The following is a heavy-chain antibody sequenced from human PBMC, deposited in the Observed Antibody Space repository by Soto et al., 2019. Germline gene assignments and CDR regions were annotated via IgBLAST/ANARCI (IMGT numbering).Heavy chain of an antibody. CDR1: GGSVSDKTYY. V-gene: IGHV4-61*01. CDR2: IYYSGST. Sequence: SETLSLTCSVSGGSVSDKTYYWSWIRQPPGKRLEWIGYIYYSGSTNYNPSLKSRVTISVDTSKTQFSLMLSSVTAADTAVYYCATQLRFLGRAVWFDPWGQGTLVTVSS. D-gene: IGHD3-3*01. J-gene: IGHJ5*02. CDR3: ATQLRFLGRAVWFDP.